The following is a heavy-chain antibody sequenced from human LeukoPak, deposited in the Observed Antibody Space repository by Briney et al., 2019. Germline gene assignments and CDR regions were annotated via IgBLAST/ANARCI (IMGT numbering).Heavy chain of an antibody. CDR2: VSASGGST. CDR1: GFTFSSSA. D-gene: IGHD3-9*01. J-gene: IGHJ6*03. Sequence: GGSLRLSCAASGFTFSSSAMHWVRQAAGKGLEWVSAVSASGGSTYYADPVKGRFTISKDNSKNTLDLQMNSLKAEDTAIYYCANCILTGYYKGYMDVWGKGTTVTISS. CDR3: ANCILTGYYKGYMDV. V-gene: IGHV3-23*01.